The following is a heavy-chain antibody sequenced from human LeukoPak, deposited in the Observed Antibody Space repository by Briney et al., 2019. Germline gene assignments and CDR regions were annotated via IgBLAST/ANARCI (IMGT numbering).Heavy chain of an antibody. CDR1: GCTFTSYY. CDR2: INPSGGST. J-gene: IGHJ6*02. D-gene: IGHD6-6*01. V-gene: IGHV1-46*01. CDR3: ARDLNSSSDYYYYYGMDV. Sequence: ASVKVSCKASGCTFTSYYMHWVRQAPGQGLEWMGIINPSGGSTSYAQKFQGRVTMTRDTSTSTVYMELSSLRSEDTAVYYCARDLNSSSDYYYYYGMDVWGQGTTVTVSS.